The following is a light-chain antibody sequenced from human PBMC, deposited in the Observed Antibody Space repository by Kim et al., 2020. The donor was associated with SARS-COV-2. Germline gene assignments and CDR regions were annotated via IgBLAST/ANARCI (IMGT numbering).Light chain of an antibody. J-gene: IGKJ2*01. CDR3: QQYNDWPLYT. Sequence: SPGERAPLSGSARQSGGSNLAWYQQKPGQAPSLLIYGASTRATGIPARFSGSGSGTEFTLTISSLQSEDFALYYCQQYNDWPLYTFGQGTKVDIK. CDR1: QSGGSN. V-gene: IGKV3-15*01. CDR2: GAS.